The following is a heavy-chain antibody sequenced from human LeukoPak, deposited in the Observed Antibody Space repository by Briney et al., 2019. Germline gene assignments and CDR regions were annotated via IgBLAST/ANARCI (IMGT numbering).Heavy chain of an antibody. Sequence: GGSLRLSCVASGFTFSSYGMHWVRQAPGKGLEWVAVISYDGSNKYYADSVKGRFTISRDNSKNTLYLQMNSLRAEDTAVYYCAKSLIAVAGLSDYWGQGTLVTVSS. J-gene: IGHJ4*02. CDR2: ISYDGSNK. CDR1: GFTFSSYG. CDR3: AKSLIAVAGLSDY. V-gene: IGHV3-30*18. D-gene: IGHD6-19*01.